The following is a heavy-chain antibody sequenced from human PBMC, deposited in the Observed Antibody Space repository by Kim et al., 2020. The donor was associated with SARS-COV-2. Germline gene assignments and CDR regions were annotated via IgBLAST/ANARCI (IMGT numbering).Heavy chain of an antibody. CDR2: ISWDGGST. J-gene: IGHJ6*02. Sequence: GGSLRLSCAASGFTFDDYAMHWVRQAPGKGLEWVSLISWDGGSTYYADSVKGRFTISRDNSKNSLYLQMNSLRAEDTALYYCAKDQWGRKTTVTLYYYYGMDVWGQGTTVTVSS. CDR3: AKDQWGRKTTVTLYYYYGMDV. D-gene: IGHD4-17*01. CDR1: GFTFDDYA. V-gene: IGHV3-43D*03.